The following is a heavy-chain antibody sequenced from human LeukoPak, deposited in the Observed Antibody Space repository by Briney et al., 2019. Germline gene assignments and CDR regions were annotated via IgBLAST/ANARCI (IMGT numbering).Heavy chain of an antibody. V-gene: IGHV4-59*01. Sequence: PSETLSLTCTVSGGSISSYYWSWIRQPPGKGLEGIGYIYYSGSTNYNPSLKSRVTISVDTSKNQFSLKLSSVTAADTAVDYCARGDLDILTGYPSRGGDVWGQGTTVTVSS. CDR1: GGSISSYY. CDR3: ARGDLDILTGYPSRGGDV. CDR2: IYYSGST. D-gene: IGHD3-9*01. J-gene: IGHJ6*02.